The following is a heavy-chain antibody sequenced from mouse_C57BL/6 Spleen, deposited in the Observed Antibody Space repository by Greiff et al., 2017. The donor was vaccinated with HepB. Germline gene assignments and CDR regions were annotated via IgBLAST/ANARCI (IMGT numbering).Heavy chain of an antibody. CDR2: INPNNGGT. V-gene: IGHV1-26*01. CDR3: AREGSVPYFDY. CDR1: GYTFTDYY. J-gene: IGHJ2*01. Sequence: EVKLQQSGPELVKPGASVKISCKASGYTFTDYYMNWVKQSHGKSLEWIGDINPNNGGTSYNQKFKGKATLTVDKSSSTAYMELRSLTSEDSAVYYCAREGSVPYFDYWGQGTTLTVSS.